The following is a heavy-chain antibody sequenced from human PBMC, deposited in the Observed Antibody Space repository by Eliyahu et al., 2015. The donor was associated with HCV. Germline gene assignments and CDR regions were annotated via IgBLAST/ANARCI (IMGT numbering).Heavy chain of an antibody. CDR3: ARGIRGINMIVVVMTSYYYYMDV. CDR2: INHGGS. J-gene: IGHJ6*03. V-gene: IGHV4-34*01. CDR1: GGSFSGYY. Sequence: QVQLQQWGAGLLKPSETLSLTCAVYGGSFSGYYWTWIRQPPGKGLEWIGEINHGGSTISVDTSKDQFSLKLSSVTAADTAVYYCARGIRGINMIVVVMTSYYYYMDVWGKGTTVTVSS. D-gene: IGHD3-22*01.